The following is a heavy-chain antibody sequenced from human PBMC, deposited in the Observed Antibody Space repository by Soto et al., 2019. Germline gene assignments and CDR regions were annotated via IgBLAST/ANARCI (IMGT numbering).Heavy chain of an antibody. J-gene: IGHJ6*02. Sequence: SETLSLTCAVHGGSFSGYYWSCIRQPPGKGLEWIGEINHSGSTNYNPSLKSRVTISLDTSKNQFSLKLSSVTAADTAVYYCARDRYNWNFGYYYGMAVSGQGTTVTVSS. D-gene: IGHD1-7*01. CDR1: GGSFSGYY. CDR3: ARDRYNWNFGYYYGMAV. V-gene: IGHV4-34*01. CDR2: INHSGST.